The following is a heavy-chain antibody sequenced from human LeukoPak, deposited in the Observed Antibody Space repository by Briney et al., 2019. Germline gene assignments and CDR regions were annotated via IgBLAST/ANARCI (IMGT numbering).Heavy chain of an antibody. J-gene: IGHJ4*02. V-gene: IGHV3-74*01. Sequence: QTGGSLRLSCAASGFTLRSYWMHWVRQAPGKGLVWVSRIKTDGSSITNANSVKGRFTISRDNSKNTLYLQMNSLRAEDTAVYYCAKGKGVTTFLDYWGQGTLVTVSS. CDR3: AKGKGVTTFLDY. CDR2: IKTDGSSI. D-gene: IGHD4-17*01. CDR1: GFTLRSYW.